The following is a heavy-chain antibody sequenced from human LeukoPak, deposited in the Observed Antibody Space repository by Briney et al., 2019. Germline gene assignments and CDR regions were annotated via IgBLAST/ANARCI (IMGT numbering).Heavy chain of an antibody. CDR2: IIPIFGTA. J-gene: IGHJ4*02. V-gene: IGHV1-69*13. D-gene: IGHD3-3*01. Sequence: GASVKVSCKASGGTFSSYAISWVRQAPGQGLEWMGGIIPIFGTANYAQKFQGRVTITADESTSTAYMELSSLRSEDTAVYYCARCQRILEWFPFDYWGQGTLVTVSS. CDR3: ARCQRILEWFPFDY. CDR1: GGTFSSYA.